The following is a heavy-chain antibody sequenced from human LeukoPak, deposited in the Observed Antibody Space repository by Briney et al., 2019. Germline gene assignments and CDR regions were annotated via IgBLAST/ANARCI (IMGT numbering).Heavy chain of an antibody. CDR2: INPHSGGT. V-gene: IGHV1-2*02. J-gene: IGHJ4*02. D-gene: IGHD3-3*01. CDR3: ARALLRFLEWPKRLDY. Sequence: ASETLSFKGSGSTFTVYYMNWVRNAPRQGLGWMGWINPHSGGTNYAKNFQGRHTRIRDTSISPDYKVLSRLSSDDAAVDYCARALLRFLEWPKRLDYWGQGTRVTVSS. CDR1: GSTFTVYY.